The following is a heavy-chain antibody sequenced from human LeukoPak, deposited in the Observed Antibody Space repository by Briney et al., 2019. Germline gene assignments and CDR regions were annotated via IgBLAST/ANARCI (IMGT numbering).Heavy chain of an antibody. V-gene: IGHV1-2*02. J-gene: IGHJ4*02. D-gene: IGHD3-10*01. CDR2: INPKSGAT. CDR3: ARRGSYYDY. Sequence: ASVKVSCKASGYTFTDYYIHWVRQAPGQRFGWMGWINPKSGATHYVERFQGRVTMTTDTSISTVYMELTRLTSDDTATYYCARRGSYYDYWGQGTLVTVYS. CDR1: GYTFTDYY.